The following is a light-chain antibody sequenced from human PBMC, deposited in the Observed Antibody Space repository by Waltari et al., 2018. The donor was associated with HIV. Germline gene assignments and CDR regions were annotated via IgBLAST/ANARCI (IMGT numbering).Light chain of an antibody. Sequence: QSALTQPRSVSGSPGQSVTISCTGSSSDVGGYKYVSWYEQHPGKAPKLMIYDVSKRPSGVPDRLSGSNSGTTASLTISGLQAEDDADYYCCSYAGIYSYVFGTGTKVTVL. CDR1: SSDVGGYKY. J-gene: IGLJ1*01. CDR2: DVS. V-gene: IGLV2-11*01. CDR3: CSYAGIYSYV.